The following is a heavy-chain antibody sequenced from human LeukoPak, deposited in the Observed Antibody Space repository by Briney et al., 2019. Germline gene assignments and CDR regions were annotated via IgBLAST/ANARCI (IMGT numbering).Heavy chain of an antibody. V-gene: IGHV3-23*01. CDR3: AKDVGDGYKHLFDY. D-gene: IGHD5-24*01. CDR1: GFTFSSYA. CDR2: ISGSGGST. J-gene: IGHJ4*02. Sequence: GGSLGLSCAASGFTFSSYAMSWVRQAPGKGLEWVSAISGSGGSTYYADSVKGRFTISRDNSKNTLYLQMNSLRAEDTAVYYCAKDVGDGYKHLFDYWGQGTLVTVSS.